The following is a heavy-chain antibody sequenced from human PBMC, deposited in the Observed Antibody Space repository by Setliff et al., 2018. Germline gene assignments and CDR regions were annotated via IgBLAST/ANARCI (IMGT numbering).Heavy chain of an antibody. CDR2: IHISGST. CDR1: GGSISSYY. Sequence: SETLSLTCTVSGGSISSYYWSWIRQPPGKGLEWIGYIHISGSTNYNPALRSRVTISVDTSKNQFSLKLSSVTAADTAVYYCARGTGWWDLWGQGTLVTVSS. J-gene: IGHJ5*02. CDR3: ARGTGWWDL. V-gene: IGHV4-4*08.